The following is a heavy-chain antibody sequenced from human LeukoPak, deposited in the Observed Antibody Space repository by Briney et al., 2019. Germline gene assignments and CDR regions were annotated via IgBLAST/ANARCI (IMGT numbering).Heavy chain of an antibody. CDR1: GGSIRSSNLY. V-gene: IGHV4-39*07. J-gene: IGHJ5*02. CDR3: AGESTGMTFDP. Sequence: SETLSLTCTVSGGSIRSSNLYWGWIRQPPGKGLEWIGTIYYSGNTFYNASLKSRVTISIDTSKNQFFLKLNSVTAADTAVYYCAGESTGMTFDPWGQGTLVTVSS. CDR2: IYYSGNT.